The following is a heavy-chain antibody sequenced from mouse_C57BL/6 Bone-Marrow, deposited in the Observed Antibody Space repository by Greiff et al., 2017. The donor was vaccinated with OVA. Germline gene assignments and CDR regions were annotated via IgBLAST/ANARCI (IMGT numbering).Heavy chain of an antibody. CDR2: FDPSDSYT. Sequence: QQSCKASGYTFTSYWMQWVNQRPGQGLEWIGEFDPSDSYTNYNQKFKGKSTLTVDTSSSTAYMQLSSLTSEDSAVYYCARGPFPYWGQGTTLTVSS. CDR3: ARGPFPY. J-gene: IGHJ2*01. CDR1: GYTFTSYW. V-gene: IGHV1-50*01.